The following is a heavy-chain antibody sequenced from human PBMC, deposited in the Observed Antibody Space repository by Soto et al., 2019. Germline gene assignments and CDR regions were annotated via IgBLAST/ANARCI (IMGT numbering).Heavy chain of an antibody. J-gene: IGHJ6*01. CDR3: ATDYYGMDV. CDR2: TYQSGSA. Sequence: SETLCITCTFSGGSITSGGYSWTWIRQSPGKGLEWIGYTYQSGSAYYNPSLKSRVTISVDRSKNQFSLNLTSVTAADTAVYYCATDYYGMDVWGQGTTVTVSS. V-gene: IGHV4-30-2*06. CDR1: GGSITSGGYS.